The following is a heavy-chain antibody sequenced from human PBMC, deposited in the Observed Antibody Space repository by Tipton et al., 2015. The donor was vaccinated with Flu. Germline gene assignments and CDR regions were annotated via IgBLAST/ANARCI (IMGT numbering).Heavy chain of an antibody. V-gene: IGHV4-61*02. Sequence: TLSLTCTVSGGSISSGSYYWSWIRQPAGKGLEWIGRIYTSGSTNYNPSLKSRVTISVDTSKNQFSLKLSSVTAADTAVYYCARGVIYYDSSGPITGAFDIWGQGTMVTVSS. CDR1: GGSISSGSYY. J-gene: IGHJ3*02. CDR3: ARGVIYYDSSGPITGAFDI. CDR2: IYTSGST. D-gene: IGHD3-22*01.